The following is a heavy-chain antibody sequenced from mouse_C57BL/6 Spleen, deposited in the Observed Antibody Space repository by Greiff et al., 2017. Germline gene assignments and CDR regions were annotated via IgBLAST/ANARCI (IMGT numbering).Heavy chain of an antibody. Sequence: QVQLKQPGAELVRPGSSVKLSCKASGYTFTSYWMHWVKQRPIQGLEWIGNIDPSDSETHYNQKFKDKATLTVDKSSSTAYMQLSSLTSEDSAVYYCARRSSGYWFAYWGQGTLVTVSA. CDR3: ARRSSGYWFAY. J-gene: IGHJ3*01. V-gene: IGHV1-52*01. CDR1: GYTFTSYW. CDR2: IDPSDSET. D-gene: IGHD3-2*02.